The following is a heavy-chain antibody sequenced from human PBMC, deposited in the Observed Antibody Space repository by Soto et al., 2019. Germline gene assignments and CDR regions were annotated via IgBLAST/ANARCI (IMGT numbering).Heavy chain of an antibody. V-gene: IGHV4-59*01. CDR2: FYYSGST. Sequence: SETLSLTCTVSGGSISSYYWSWIRQPPEKGLEWIGYFYYSGSTNYNPSLKSRVTISVDTSKNQFSLKLSSVTAADTAVSYCSSAQGGYYDFWGQGTLVTVSS. CDR3: SSAQGGYYDF. CDR1: GGSISSYY. D-gene: IGHD3-22*01. J-gene: IGHJ4*01.